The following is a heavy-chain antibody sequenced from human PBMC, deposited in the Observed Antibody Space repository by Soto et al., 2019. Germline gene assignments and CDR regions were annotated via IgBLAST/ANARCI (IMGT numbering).Heavy chain of an antibody. CDR3: GKDSYYSNGYFDY. J-gene: IGHJ4*02. D-gene: IGHD4-4*01. CDR1: GFTFDDYA. CDR2: ISWNSGSI. V-gene: IGHV3-9*01. Sequence: EVQLVESGGGLVQPGRSLRLSCAASGFTFDDYAMHWVRQAPGKGLEWVSGISWNSGSIGYADSVKGRFTISRDNAKNSLYLQMNSLRAEDTALYYCGKDSYYSNGYFDYWGQGTLVTVSS.